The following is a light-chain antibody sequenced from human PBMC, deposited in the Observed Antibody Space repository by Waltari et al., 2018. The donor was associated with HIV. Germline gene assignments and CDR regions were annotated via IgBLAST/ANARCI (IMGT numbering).Light chain of an antibody. J-gene: IGLJ3*02. CDR1: SGSVSSTYY. Sequence: QTVVTQEPSFSVSPGGTVTLTCDLSSGSVSSTYYPSWYQTTPGQAPRTHIYSTNTRSSGVTDRFCGSILGNKSDLTSTGAQADEESVYYCALYMSSGTWVFGGGTKLTVL. V-gene: IGLV8-61*01. CDR3: ALYMSSGTWV. CDR2: STN.